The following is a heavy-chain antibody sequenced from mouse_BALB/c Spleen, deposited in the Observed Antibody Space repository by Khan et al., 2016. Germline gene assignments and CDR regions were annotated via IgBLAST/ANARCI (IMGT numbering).Heavy chain of an antibody. V-gene: IGHV3-2*02. D-gene: IGHD2-3*01. CDR1: GYSITSDYA. J-gene: IGHJ3*01. Sequence: EVQLQESGPGLVKPSQSLSLTCTVTGYSITSDYAWNWIRQFPGNKLEWMGYISYSGSARYNQSLKSRISITRDTSTNQFFLQLNSVTTEDTATCSCVPIYCGRGAYWGQGTLVTVSA. CDR2: ISYSGSA. CDR3: VPIYCGRGAY.